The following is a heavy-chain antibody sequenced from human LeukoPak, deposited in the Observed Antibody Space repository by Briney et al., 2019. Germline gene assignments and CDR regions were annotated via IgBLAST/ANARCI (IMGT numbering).Heavy chain of an antibody. CDR2: IHPASGAT. D-gene: IGHD2-2*01. J-gene: IGHJ5*02. CDR1: GHTFTDYY. V-gene: IGHV1-2*06. Sequence: ASVKVSCKASGHTFTDYYMHWVRQAPGQGLEWMGRIHPASGATKYAQIFQGRVTVTRDTSISTAYMELTRLRSDDTAVYYCASYASGYNWLKVWGQGTLVTVSS. CDR3: ASYASGYNWLKV.